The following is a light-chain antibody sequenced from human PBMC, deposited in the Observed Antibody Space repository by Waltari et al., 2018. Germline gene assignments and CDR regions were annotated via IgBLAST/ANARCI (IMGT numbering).Light chain of an antibody. CDR1: QSLGRNF. Sequence: EIVLTQSPGTLSLSPGERATLSCRASQSLGRNFLAWFQQKPGQAPRLLLFGASNRAPAIPDRFSGGGSGTDFTLTINRLDPEDFVVYYCHQYDDSPFTFGQGTKLEI. V-gene: IGKV3-20*01. J-gene: IGKJ2*01. CDR3: HQYDDSPFT. CDR2: GAS.